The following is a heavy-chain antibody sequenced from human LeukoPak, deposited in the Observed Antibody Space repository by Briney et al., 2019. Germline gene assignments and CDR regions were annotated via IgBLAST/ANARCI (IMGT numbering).Heavy chain of an antibody. CDR1: GGSISSSNYY. V-gene: IGHV4-39*01. CDR2: IYYSGST. D-gene: IGHD1-26*01. CDR3: ARHQDGTYYSNFDY. J-gene: IGHJ4*02. Sequence: SETLSLTCTVSGGSISSSNYYWGWIRQPPGKGLERIGSIYYSGSTNYNPSLKSRVTISVDTSKNQFSLKLRFVTAADTAVYYCARHQDGTYYSNFDYWGQGTLVTVSS.